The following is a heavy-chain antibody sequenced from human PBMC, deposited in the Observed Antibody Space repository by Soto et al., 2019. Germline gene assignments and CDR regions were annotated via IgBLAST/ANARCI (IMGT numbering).Heavy chain of an antibody. J-gene: IGHJ3*02. V-gene: IGHV3-7*03. CDR2: IKQDGSEK. Sequence: MSWVRQAPGKGLEWVANIKQDGSEKYYVDSVKGRFTISRDNAKNSLYLQMNSLRAEDTAVYYCARASTYYYDSSGPLDAFDIWGQGTMVTVSS. CDR3: ARASTYYYDSSGPLDAFDI. D-gene: IGHD3-22*01.